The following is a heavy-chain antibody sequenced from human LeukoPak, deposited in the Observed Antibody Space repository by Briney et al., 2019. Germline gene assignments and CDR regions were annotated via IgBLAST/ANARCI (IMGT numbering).Heavy chain of an antibody. CDR1: GGSISSYY. J-gene: IGHJ5*02. CDR2: IYYSGST. D-gene: IGHD6-13*01. Sequence: SETLSLTCTVSGGSISSYYWSWIRQPPGKGLEWIGYIYYSGSTNHNPSLKSRVTISVDTSKNQFSLKLSSVTAADTAVYYCASYGRGPGSPSYVAAAANWFDPWGQGTLVTVSS. CDR3: ASYGRGPGSPSYVAAAANWFDP. V-gene: IGHV4-59*01.